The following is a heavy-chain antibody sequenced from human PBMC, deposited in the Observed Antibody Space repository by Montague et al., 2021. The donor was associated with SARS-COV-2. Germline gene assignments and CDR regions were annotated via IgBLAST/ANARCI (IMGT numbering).Heavy chain of an antibody. J-gene: IGHJ6*03. CDR1: GYTFTSYD. V-gene: IGHV1-8*01. CDR3: ARGLPSIMIFGVVIVGDYYYYMDV. Sequence: SVKVSCKASGYTFTSYDINWVRQATGQGLEWMGWMNPNSGNAGYAQKFQGRVTMTRNTSISTAYMELSSLRSEDTAVYYCARGLPSIMIFGVVIVGDYYYYMDVWGKGTTVTVSS. CDR2: MNPNSGNA. D-gene: IGHD3-3*01.